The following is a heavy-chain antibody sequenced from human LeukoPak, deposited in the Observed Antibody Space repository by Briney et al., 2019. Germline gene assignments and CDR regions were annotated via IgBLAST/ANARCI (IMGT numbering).Heavy chain of an antibody. CDR1: GYSISSGYY. J-gene: IGHJ5*02. CDR2: IYHSGST. V-gene: IGHV4-38-2*02. CDR3: ASGYSISWYQNWFDP. Sequence: SETLSLTCTVSGYSISSGYYWGCLRQPPGKGLEWIGSIYHSGSTYYNPSLKRQVTISVDTSKNQFSLKLTSVTAADTSVSYCASGYSISWYQNWFDPWSQGTLVTVSS. D-gene: IGHD6-13*01.